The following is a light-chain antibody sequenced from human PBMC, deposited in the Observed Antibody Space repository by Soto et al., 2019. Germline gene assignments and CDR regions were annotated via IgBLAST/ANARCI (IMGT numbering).Light chain of an antibody. CDR3: QQSYSSQTIT. CDR1: KSISNY. J-gene: IGKJ5*01. Sequence: DIQLAPPPSSLSASVGARFTITCRASKSISNYLNWYQQRPXKAPKLLXXAASSLQTGVPSRFNGSGSGTDFTLTISSLQHEDFANYYCQQSYSSQTITFGQGTRLEIK. V-gene: IGKV1-39*01. CDR2: AAS.